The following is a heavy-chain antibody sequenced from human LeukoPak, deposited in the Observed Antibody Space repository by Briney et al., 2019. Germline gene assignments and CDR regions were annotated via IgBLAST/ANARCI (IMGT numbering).Heavy chain of an antibody. CDR3: ARGNPYCSGGSCYFGY. CDR1: GFTVSSNY. D-gene: IGHD2-15*01. J-gene: IGHJ4*02. Sequence: GGSLRLSCAASGFTVSSNYMSWVRQAPGKGLEWVSVIYSGGSTYYADSVKGRFTISRDNSKNTLYLQMNSLRAEDTAVYYCARGNPYCSGGSCYFGYWGQGTLVTVSS. V-gene: IGHV3-66*01. CDR2: IYSGGST.